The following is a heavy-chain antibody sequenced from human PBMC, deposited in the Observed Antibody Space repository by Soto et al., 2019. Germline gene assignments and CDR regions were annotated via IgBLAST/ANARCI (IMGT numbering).Heavy chain of an antibody. J-gene: IGHJ6*02. CDR1: GYIFTNYA. D-gene: IGHD6-13*01. Sequence: EASVKLSCKASGYIFTNYAMHWVRQAPGQRLEWIGWINAGNGNTKYSQKFQGRVTITRDTSATTAYMELSSLISEDTAVYYCAREFGSSRIRVDTGGMDVWGQGTTVTVSS. CDR3: AREFGSSRIRVDTGGMDV. V-gene: IGHV1-3*01. CDR2: INAGNGNT.